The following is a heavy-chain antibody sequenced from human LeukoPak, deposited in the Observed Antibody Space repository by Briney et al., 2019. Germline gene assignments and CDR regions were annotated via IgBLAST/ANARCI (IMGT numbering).Heavy chain of an antibody. Sequence: SETLSLTCAVYGGSFSGYYWSWIRQPPGRGLGWIGEINNSGSTNYNPSLKSRVTISVDTSKNQFSLKLSSVTAADTAVYYCARGDPPRYYYSGMDVWGQGTTVTVSS. CDR2: INNSGST. J-gene: IGHJ6*02. CDR3: ARGDPPRYYYSGMDV. V-gene: IGHV4-34*01. CDR1: GGSFSGYY.